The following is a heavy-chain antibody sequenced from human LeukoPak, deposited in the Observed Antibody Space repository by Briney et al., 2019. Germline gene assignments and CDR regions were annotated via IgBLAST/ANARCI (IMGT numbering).Heavy chain of an antibody. J-gene: IGHJ4*02. CDR2: ISSSSSYI. D-gene: IGHD2-21*02. V-gene: IGHV3-21*01. Sequence: GGSLRLSCAASGFTFSSYSMNWVRQAPGKGLEWVSSISSSSSYIYYADSVKGRFTISRDNAKNSLYLQMNSLRAEDTAVYYCARGAYCGGDCYPHFDYWGQGTLVTVS. CDR1: GFTFSSYS. CDR3: ARGAYCGGDCYPHFDY.